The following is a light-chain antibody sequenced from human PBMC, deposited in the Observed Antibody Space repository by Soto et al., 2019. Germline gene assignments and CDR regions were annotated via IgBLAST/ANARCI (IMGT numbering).Light chain of an antibody. Sequence: EIVLTQSPATLSLSPGERATLSCRASQSVGNQLAWYQQKPGQAPRLLIYDAFNMATGIPGRFSGSGSGTDFTLTISSLEPEDFAVYYCQQRSNCPWTFGQGTKVEIK. J-gene: IGKJ1*01. V-gene: IGKV3-11*01. CDR3: QQRSNCPWT. CDR1: QSVGNQ. CDR2: DAF.